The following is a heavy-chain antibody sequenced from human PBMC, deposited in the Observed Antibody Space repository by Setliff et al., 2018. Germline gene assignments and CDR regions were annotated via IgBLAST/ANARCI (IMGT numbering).Heavy chain of an antibody. V-gene: IGHV3-11*01. J-gene: IGHJ4*02. CDR3: AKSSGSSSSTNLEY. CDR1: GFTFSDYY. CDR2: ISTSSGTR. D-gene: IGHD6-6*01. Sequence: GGSLRLSCAASGFTFSDYYMSWIRQAPGKGLEWISYISTSSGTRYYADSVKGRFTISRDNSNSTLYLQMNSLRVEDTALYYCAKSSGSSSSTNLEYLGPGTLVTVSS.